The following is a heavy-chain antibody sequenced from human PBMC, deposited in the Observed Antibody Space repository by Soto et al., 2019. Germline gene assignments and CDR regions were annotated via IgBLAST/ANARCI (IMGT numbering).Heavy chain of an antibody. CDR2: ISYDGSNK. CDR3: AKWSVSYYYYMDV. Sequence: PGGSLRLSCAASGFTFSSYGMHWVRQAPGEGLEWVSVISYDGSNKYYADSVKGRFTISRDNSKNTLYLQMNSLRAEDTAVYYCAKWSVSYYYYMDVWGKGTTVTVSS. CDR1: GFTFSSYG. J-gene: IGHJ6*03. D-gene: IGHD4-17*01. V-gene: IGHV3-30*18.